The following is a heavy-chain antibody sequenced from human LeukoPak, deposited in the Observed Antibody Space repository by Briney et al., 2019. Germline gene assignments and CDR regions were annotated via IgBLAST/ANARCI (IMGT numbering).Heavy chain of an antibody. CDR2: ISGSGGST. CDR1: GFTVSSYA. V-gene: IGHV3-23*01. Sequence: PGGSLRLSCAASGFTVSSYAMSWVRQAPGKGLEWGSAISGSGGSTYYADSVKGRFTISRDNSKNTLYLQMNSLRAEDTAVYYCAKDQPLKYYYGSGKYDYWGQGTLVTVSS. CDR3: AKDQPLKYYYGSGKYDY. D-gene: IGHD3-10*01. J-gene: IGHJ4*02.